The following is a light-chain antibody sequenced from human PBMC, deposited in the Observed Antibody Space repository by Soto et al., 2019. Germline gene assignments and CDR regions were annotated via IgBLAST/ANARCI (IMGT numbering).Light chain of an antibody. V-gene: IGLV2-14*01. J-gene: IGLJ1*01. Sequence: QSALTQPASVSGSPGLSITISCTGTSSDVGGYDYVSWYQQLPGKAPKLLIYDVNNRPSGVSHRFSGSKSGNTASPTISGLQAEDEADYYCSSYTGSSTFVFGTGTKVTVL. CDR3: SSYTGSSTFV. CDR2: DVN. CDR1: SSDVGGYDY.